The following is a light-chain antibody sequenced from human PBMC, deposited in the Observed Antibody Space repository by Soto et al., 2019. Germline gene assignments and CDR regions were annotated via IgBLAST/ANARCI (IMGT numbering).Light chain of an antibody. CDR2: EVN. V-gene: IGLV2-8*01. J-gene: IGLJ3*02. Sequence: QSALTQPPSASGSPGQSVTISCTGTSSDIGGYNFVSWYQQHPGKAPKLIIYEVNKRPSGVPDRFSGSKSGNTASLTVSGLQADDEGHYYCSSYAGTNNLGVFGGGTKLTFL. CDR1: SSDIGGYNF. CDR3: SSYAGTNNLGV.